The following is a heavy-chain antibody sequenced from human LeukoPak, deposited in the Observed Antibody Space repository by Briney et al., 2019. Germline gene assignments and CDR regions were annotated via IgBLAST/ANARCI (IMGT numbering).Heavy chain of an antibody. CDR3: ARDRSFYGSGSNNDY. CDR1: GFTFSSYG. V-gene: IGHV3-30*03. Sequence: GGSLRLSCAASGFTFSSYGMPWVRQAPGKGLEWVAVISYDGSNKYYADSVKGRFTISRDNSKNTLYLQMNSLRAEDTAVYYCARDRSFYGSGSNNDYWGQGTLVTVSS. J-gene: IGHJ4*02. CDR2: ISYDGSNK. D-gene: IGHD3-10*01.